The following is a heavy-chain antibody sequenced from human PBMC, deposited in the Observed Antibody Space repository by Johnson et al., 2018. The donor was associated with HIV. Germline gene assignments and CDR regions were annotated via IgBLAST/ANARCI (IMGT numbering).Heavy chain of an antibody. D-gene: IGHD2-2*01. CDR3: AGDCSSTSCYPDAFDI. CDR2: IKQDGSEK. V-gene: IGHV3-7*01. J-gene: IGHJ3*02. CDR1: GFTFSSYW. Sequence: QLVESGGGLVQPGGSLRLSCAASGFTFSSYWMSWVRQAPGKGLEWVANIKQDGSEKYYVDSVKGRFTISRDNAKNSLYLQMNSLRAEDTAVYYCAGDCSSTSCYPDAFDIWGQGTMVTVSS.